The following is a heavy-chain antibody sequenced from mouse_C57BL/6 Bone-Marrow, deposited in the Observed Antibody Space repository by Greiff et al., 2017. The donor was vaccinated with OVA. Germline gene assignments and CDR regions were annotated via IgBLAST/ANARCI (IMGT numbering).Heavy chain of an antibody. CDR2: IHPNSGST. D-gene: IGHD2-2*01. CDR3: ASPYGYEFHWYFDV. CDR1: GYTFTSYW. V-gene: IGHV1-64*01. J-gene: IGHJ1*03. Sequence: QVQLQQPGAELVKPGASVKLSCKASGYTFTSYWMHWVKQRPGQGLEWIGVIHPNSGSTNYNEKFKSKATLTVDKSSSTAYMQLSSLTSEDSAVYYCASPYGYEFHWYFDVWGTGTTVTVSS.